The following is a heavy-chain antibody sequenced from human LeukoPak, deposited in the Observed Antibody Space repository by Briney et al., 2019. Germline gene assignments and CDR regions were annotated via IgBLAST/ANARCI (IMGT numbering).Heavy chain of an antibody. D-gene: IGHD2-15*01. V-gene: IGHV4-59*01. Sequence: SETLSLTCTVPGGSISSYYWSWIRQPPGKGLEWIRYIYYSGSTNYNPSLKSRVTISVDTSKNQFSLKLGSVTAADTAVYYCASLNMAYSLDYWGQGTLVTVSS. J-gene: IGHJ4*02. CDR3: ASLNMAYSLDY. CDR1: GGSISSYY. CDR2: IYYSGST.